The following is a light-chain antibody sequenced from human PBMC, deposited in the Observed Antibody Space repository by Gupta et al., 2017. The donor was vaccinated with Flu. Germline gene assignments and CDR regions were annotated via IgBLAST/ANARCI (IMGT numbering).Light chain of an antibody. CDR3: CAVANSGSWV. CDR2: KVT. J-gene: IGLJ3*02. Sequence: SATISCAGTSSDVGGDDFVSWHQHHPGKAPKLMIYKVTNRAAGVADRFSGSRSGNTASLTISGLQAEDEADYYCCAVANSGSWVFGGGTKVTVL. CDR1: SSDVGGDDF. V-gene: IGLV2-14*01.